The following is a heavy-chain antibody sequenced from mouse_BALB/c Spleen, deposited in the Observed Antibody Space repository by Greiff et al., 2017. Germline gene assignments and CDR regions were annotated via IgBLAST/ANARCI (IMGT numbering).Heavy chain of an antibody. CDR1: GYTFTSYY. Sequence: VQLQQSGPELVKPGASVKMSCKASGYTFTSYYIHWVKQRPGQGLEWIGWIYPGDGSTKYNEKFKGKTTLTADKSSSTAYMLLSSLTSEDSAIYFCARREITTVLAYWGQGTLVTVSA. CDR2: IYPGDGST. CDR3: ARREITTVLAY. J-gene: IGHJ3*01. D-gene: IGHD1-1*01. V-gene: IGHV1S56*01.